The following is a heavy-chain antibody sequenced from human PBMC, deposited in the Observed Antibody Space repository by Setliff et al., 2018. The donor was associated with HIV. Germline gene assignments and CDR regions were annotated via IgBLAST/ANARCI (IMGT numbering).Heavy chain of an antibody. D-gene: IGHD6-13*01. CDR3: ARESPSSSWFYFDF. V-gene: IGHV4-34*01. CDR2: INHRGST. Sequence: LSLTCAVYGGSFSDYYWTWIRQSPGKGLEWIGEINHRGSTNYNPSLKSRVTVSVDTSKNQFSMKLGSVTAADTAVYYCARESPSSSWFYFDFWGQGTLVTVSS. CDR1: GGSFSDYY. J-gene: IGHJ4*02.